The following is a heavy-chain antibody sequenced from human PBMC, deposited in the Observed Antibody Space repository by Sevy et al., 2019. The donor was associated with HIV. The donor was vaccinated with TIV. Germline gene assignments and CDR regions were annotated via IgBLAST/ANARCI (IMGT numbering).Heavy chain of an antibody. V-gene: IGHV1-69*13. CDR1: GGTFSSYA. D-gene: IGHD6-13*01. J-gene: IGHJ5*02. CDR2: IIPIFGTA. Sequence: ASVKVSCKASGGTFSSYAISWVRQAPGQGLEWMGGIIPIFGTANYAQKFQGRVTITADESTSPAYMELSSLRSEDTAVYYWARGIAAAGTNEFWFDPWGQGTLVTVSS. CDR3: ARGIAAAGTNEFWFDP.